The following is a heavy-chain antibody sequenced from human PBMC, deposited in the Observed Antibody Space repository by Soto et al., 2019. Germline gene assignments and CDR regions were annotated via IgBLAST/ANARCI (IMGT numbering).Heavy chain of an antibody. CDR2: IIPILGIA. Sequence: ASVKGSCKASGGTFSSYTISWVRQAPGQGLEWMGRIIPILGIANYAQKFQGRVTITADKSTSTAYMELSSLRSEDTAVYYCARETVEVGGLVSDQPFDYWGQETLVTGSS. D-gene: IGHD2-15*01. CDR3: ARETVEVGGLVSDQPFDY. V-gene: IGHV1-69*04. J-gene: IGHJ4*02. CDR1: GGTFSSYT.